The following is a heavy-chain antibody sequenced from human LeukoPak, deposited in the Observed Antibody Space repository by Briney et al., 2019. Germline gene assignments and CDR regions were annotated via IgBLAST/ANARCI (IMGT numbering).Heavy chain of an antibody. J-gene: IGHJ4*02. CDR2: ISYDGSNK. Sequence: PGGSLRLSCAASGFTSSSYAMHWVRQAPGKGLEWVAVISYDGSNKYYADSVKGRFTISRDNSKNTLYLQMNSLRAEDTAVYYCASISTGRTVSVDYWGQGTLVTVSS. D-gene: IGHD4-17*01. V-gene: IGHV3-30-3*01. CDR1: GFTSSSYA. CDR3: ASISTGRTVSVDY.